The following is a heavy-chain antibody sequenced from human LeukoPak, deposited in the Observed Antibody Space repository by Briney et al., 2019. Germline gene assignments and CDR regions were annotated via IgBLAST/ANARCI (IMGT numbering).Heavy chain of an antibody. CDR2: ISYDGNNK. V-gene: IGHV3-30*18. J-gene: IGHJ4*02. CDR3: AKADSDKGTDY. Sequence: GRSLRLSCAASGFTFSSYGIHWVRQAPGKGLEWVAVISYDGNNKYYADSVKGRFTISRDNSKNTLYLQMNSLRAEDTAVYYCAKADSDKGTDYWGQGTLVTVSS. D-gene: IGHD2-15*01. CDR1: GFTFSSYG.